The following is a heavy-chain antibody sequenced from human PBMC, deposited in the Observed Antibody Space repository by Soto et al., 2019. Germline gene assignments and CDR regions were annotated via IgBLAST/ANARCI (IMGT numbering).Heavy chain of an antibody. CDR1: GYSFAGCW. CDR3: ARQIYDSDTGPNFQYYFDS. CDR2: IDPSDSQT. V-gene: IGHV5-10-1*01. J-gene: IGHJ4*02. D-gene: IGHD3-22*01. Sequence: GESLPLSGKGSGYSFAGCWIPWERQKPGKGLEWMGRIDPSDSQTYYSPSFRGHVTISVTKSITTVFLQWSSLRASDTAMYYCARQIYDSDTGPNFQYYFDSWGQGTPVT.